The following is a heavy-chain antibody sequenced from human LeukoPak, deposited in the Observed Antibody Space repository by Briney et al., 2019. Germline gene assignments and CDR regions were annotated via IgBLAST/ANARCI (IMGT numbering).Heavy chain of an antibody. CDR1: GFPFGSYA. CDR2: FTGSSGGST. CDR3: AKDQGRFSSGYYFDY. V-gene: IGHV3-23*01. J-gene: IGHJ4*02. Sequence: PGGSLRLSCAASGFPFGSYAMSWVRQAPGMGLEWVSTFTGSSGGSTYYADSVKGRFTISRDNSRNTLYLQMNSLRAEDTALYYCAKDQGRFSSGYYFDYWGQGTLVTVSS. D-gene: IGHD3-3*01.